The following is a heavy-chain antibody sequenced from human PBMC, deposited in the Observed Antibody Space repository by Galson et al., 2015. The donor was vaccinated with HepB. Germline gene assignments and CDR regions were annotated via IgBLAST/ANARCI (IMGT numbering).Heavy chain of an antibody. Sequence: SLRLSCAASGFTFSSYAMSWVRQAPGKGLEWVSAISGSGGSTYYADSVKGRFTISRDNSKNTLYLQMNSLRAEDTAVYYCAKAGRGIVVVPAAIMDVWGQGTTVTVSS. J-gene: IGHJ6*02. CDR3: AKAGRGIVVVPAAIMDV. CDR1: GFTFSSYA. D-gene: IGHD2-2*02. CDR2: ISGSGGST. V-gene: IGHV3-23*01.